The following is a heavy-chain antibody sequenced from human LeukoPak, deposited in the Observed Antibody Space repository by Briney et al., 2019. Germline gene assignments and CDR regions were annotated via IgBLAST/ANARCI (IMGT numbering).Heavy chain of an antibody. J-gene: IGHJ4*02. Sequence: GGSLRLSCAASGFTFRTYAMSWVRQAPGKGLEWVSAISGSGGSTYYADSVKGRFTISRDNSKNTLYLQMNSLRAEDTAVYYCASKWFGELLSDYWGQGTLVTVSS. CDR1: GFTFRTYA. CDR2: ISGSGGST. V-gene: IGHV3-23*01. CDR3: ASKWFGELLSDY. D-gene: IGHD3-10*01.